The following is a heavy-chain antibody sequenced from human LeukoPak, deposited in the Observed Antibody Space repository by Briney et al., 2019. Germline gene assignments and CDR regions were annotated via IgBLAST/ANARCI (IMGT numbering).Heavy chain of an antibody. CDR1: GFTFSGYP. D-gene: IGHD3-22*01. V-gene: IGHV3-30-3*01. J-gene: IGHJ4*02. CDR3: ARPLYYYDSSGSCPDY. Sequence: GGSLRLSCAASGFTFSGYPTHWVRQAPGKGLEWVAVISYDGSNKYYADSVKGRFTISRDNSKNTLYLQMNSLRAEDTAVYYCARPLYYYDSSGSCPDYWGQGALVTVSS. CDR2: ISYDGSNK.